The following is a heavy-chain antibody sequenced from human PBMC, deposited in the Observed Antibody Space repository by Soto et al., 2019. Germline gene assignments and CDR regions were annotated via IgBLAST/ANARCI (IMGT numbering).Heavy chain of an antibody. J-gene: IGHJ4*02. Sequence: GGSLRLSCAASGFTFSSYGMHWVRQAPGKGLEWVAVMSYDGSNKYYADSVKDRFTISRDNSKNTLFLQMNSLRAEDTAVYYCAKDLERAIDYYFDYWGQGTLVTVSS. CDR1: GFTFSSYG. D-gene: IGHD3-9*01. V-gene: IGHV3-30*18. CDR3: AKDLERAIDYYFDY. CDR2: MSYDGSNK.